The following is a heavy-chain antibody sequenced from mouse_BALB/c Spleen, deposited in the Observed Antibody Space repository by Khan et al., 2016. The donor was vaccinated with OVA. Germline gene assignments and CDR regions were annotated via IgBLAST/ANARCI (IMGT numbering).Heavy chain of an antibody. CDR2: NGPGSGST. D-gene: IGHD1-1*01. J-gene: IGHJ4*01. CDR1: GYTFTSYW. V-gene: IGHV1S41*01. CDR3: ARSNYYGSSLYAMDY. Sequence: DLVKPGASVKLSCKASGYTFTSYWINWIKQRPGQGLEWIGQNGPGSGSTYYNEMFKGKATLTIDTSSSTVYIQLSSLSSEDSAVYFCARSNYYGSSLYAMDYWGQGTSVTVSS.